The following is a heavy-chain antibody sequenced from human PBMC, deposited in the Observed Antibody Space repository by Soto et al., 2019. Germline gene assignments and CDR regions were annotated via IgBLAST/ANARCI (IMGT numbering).Heavy chain of an antibody. Sequence: QVQLVQSGGEVKKPGATVKVSCKTSGYSFTTYGISWVRQAPGQGLEWMGWISAYDGNTNYAQKLQDRVTMTTDTSTNTAYMELRSLRSDAAAVYYWAREGPAPYYYDGMDVWGQGSTVPVSS. CDR3: AREGPAPYYYDGMDV. CDR1: GYSFTTYG. V-gene: IGHV1-18*01. J-gene: IGHJ6*02. CDR2: ISAYDGNT.